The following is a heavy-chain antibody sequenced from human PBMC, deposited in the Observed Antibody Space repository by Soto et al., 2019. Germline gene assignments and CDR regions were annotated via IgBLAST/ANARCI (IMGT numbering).Heavy chain of an antibody. CDR3: ARVGLWFGELFPATWFDP. CDR1: GGSIGSSSW. D-gene: IGHD3-10*01. Sequence: SETLSLTCAVSGGSIGSSSWWGWVRQPPGKGLEWIGDIYYTGSTNYNPSLKSRVTISVDRSNNQFSLKLASVTAADTAVYYCARVGLWFGELFPATWFDPWGQGIMVTVSS. CDR2: IYYTGST. V-gene: IGHV4-4*02. J-gene: IGHJ5*02.